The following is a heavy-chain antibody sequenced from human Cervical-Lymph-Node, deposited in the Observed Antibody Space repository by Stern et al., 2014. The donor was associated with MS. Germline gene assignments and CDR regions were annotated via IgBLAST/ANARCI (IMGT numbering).Heavy chain of an antibody. CDR3: ARAAQVGEGYYYYGLDV. D-gene: IGHD3-10*01. CDR1: GGSITSGNYY. V-gene: IGHV4-61*02. Sequence: QVQLVQSGPGLVKPSQTLSLTCAVSGGSITSGNYYWSWIRQPAGKGLEWIGRIYTSGSTNYSPSLKSRVSISLDTSTNQFSLKLISVTAADTAVYYCARAAQVGEGYYYYGLDVWGQGTTVTVSS. J-gene: IGHJ6*02. CDR2: IYTSGST.